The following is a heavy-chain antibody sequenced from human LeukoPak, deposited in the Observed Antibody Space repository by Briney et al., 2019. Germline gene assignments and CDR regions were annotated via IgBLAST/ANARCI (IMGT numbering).Heavy chain of an antibody. V-gene: IGHV4-39*01. CDR1: GGSISGGGYY. D-gene: IGHD3-10*01. J-gene: IGHJ4*02. CDR3: ARSRGVGTSLHFLDY. Sequence: TSETLSLTCTVSGGSISGGGYYWGWIRQPPGKGLEWIGNIYYSGSTYYNPSLKSRVTISVDTSKNQFSLKLNSVTAADTAVYYCARSRGVGTSLHFLDYWGQGTLVTVSS. CDR2: IYYSGST.